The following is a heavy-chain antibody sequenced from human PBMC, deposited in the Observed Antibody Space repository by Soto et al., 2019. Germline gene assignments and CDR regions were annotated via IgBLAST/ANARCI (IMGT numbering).Heavy chain of an antibody. J-gene: IGHJ6*02. D-gene: IGHD6-19*01. Sequence: VASVKVSCKASGYTFTSYGISWVRQAPGQGLEWMGWISAYNGNTNYAQKLQGRVTMTTDTSTSTAYMELRSLRSDDTAVYYCARDRVAVAGTVYYYYGMDVWGQGTTVTVSS. CDR3: ARDRVAVAGTVYYYYGMDV. CDR1: GYTFTSYG. CDR2: ISAYNGNT. V-gene: IGHV1-18*01.